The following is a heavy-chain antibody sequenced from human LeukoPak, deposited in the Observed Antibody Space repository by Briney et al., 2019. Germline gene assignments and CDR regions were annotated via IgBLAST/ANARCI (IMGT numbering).Heavy chain of an antibody. Sequence: GGSLRLSCAASGFTFSSYGMHWVRQAPGKGLEWVAVISYDGSNKYYADSVKGRFTISRDNSKNTLYLQMNSLRAEDTAVYYCAKDREWLVRYFDYWGQGTLVTVSS. CDR2: ISYDGSNK. J-gene: IGHJ4*02. CDR1: GFTFSSYG. D-gene: IGHD6-19*01. V-gene: IGHV3-30*18. CDR3: AKDREWLVRYFDY.